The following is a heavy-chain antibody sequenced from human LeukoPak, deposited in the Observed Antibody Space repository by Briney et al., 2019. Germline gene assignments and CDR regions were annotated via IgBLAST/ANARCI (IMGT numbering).Heavy chain of an antibody. CDR3: AKDRTTTVTTSGALDI. J-gene: IGHJ3*02. CDR1: GFTFSSYG. D-gene: IGHD4-17*01. Sequence: AGGSLRLSCAASGFTFSSYGMHWVRQAPGKGLEWVAVISYDGSNKYYADSVKGRFTISRDNSKNTLYLQMNSLRAEDTAVYYCAKDRTTTVTTSGALDIWGQGTMVTVSS. V-gene: IGHV3-30*18. CDR2: ISYDGSNK.